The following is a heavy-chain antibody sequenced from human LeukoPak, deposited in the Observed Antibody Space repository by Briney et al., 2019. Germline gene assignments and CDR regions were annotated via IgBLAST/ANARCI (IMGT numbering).Heavy chain of an antibody. D-gene: IGHD3-22*01. CDR1: GYTFTGYY. Sequence: ASVKVSCKASGYTFTGYYMHWVRQAPGQGLEWMGWINPNSGGTNYAQKFQGRATMTRDTSISTAYMELSRLRSDDTAVYYCARDPPITMIVPGDDYRGQGTLVTVSS. V-gene: IGHV1-2*02. CDR3: ARDPPITMIVPGDDY. J-gene: IGHJ4*02. CDR2: INPNSGGT.